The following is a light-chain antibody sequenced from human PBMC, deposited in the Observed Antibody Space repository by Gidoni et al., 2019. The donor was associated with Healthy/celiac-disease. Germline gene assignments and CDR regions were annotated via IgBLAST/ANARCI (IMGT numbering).Light chain of an antibody. Sequence: EIVLTQSPATLSLSPGERATPSCRASQSVSSYLAWYQQKPGQAPRLLIYDASNRATGIPARFSGSGSGTDFTLTISSLEPEDFAVYYCQQRSNWPFFGPGTKVDIK. CDR3: QQRSNWPF. CDR1: QSVSSY. V-gene: IGKV3-11*01. CDR2: DAS. J-gene: IGKJ3*01.